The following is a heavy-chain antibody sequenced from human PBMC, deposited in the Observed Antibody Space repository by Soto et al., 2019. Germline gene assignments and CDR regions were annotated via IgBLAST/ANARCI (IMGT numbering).Heavy chain of an antibody. Sequence: QVQLVQSGAEVKKPGASVKVSCKASGYTFTSYGISWVRQAPGQGLEWMGWISAYNGNTNYAQKRQGRVTMTTDTSTSTADMEMRSLRSDDTAVYYCARDLCSGGSCLWFDPWGQGTLVTVSS. V-gene: IGHV1-18*01. CDR3: ARDLCSGGSCLWFDP. J-gene: IGHJ5*02. CDR2: ISAYNGNT. CDR1: GYTFTSYG. D-gene: IGHD2-15*01.